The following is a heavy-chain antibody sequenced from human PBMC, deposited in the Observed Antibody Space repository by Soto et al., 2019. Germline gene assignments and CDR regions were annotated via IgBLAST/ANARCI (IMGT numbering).Heavy chain of an antibody. J-gene: IGHJ4*02. CDR3: AGPYRSRFDY. D-gene: IGHD6-19*01. Sequence: QVQLLESGPGLVKPSETLSLTCTVSGGSINSYYWSWFRQPPGKELEWIGYSYFSGSTDYNPSLKGLVAISIDTSKNQFSLKLNSVTAADTAVYYCAGPYRSRFDYWGQGTLVTVSS. CDR1: GGSINSYY. V-gene: IGHV4-59*01. CDR2: SYFSGST.